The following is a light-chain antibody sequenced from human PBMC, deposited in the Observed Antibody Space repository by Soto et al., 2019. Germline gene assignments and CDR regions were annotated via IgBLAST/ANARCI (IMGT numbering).Light chain of an antibody. J-gene: IGLJ3*02. CDR3: AAWDDSLSGVV. Sequence: SVLTQPPSASGTPGQRVTMSCSGRSSNIGTNYVYWYQQLPGTAPKLLIYRNNQRPSGVPDRFSGSKSGTSASLAISGLGSEDEADYYCAAWDDSLSGVVFGGGTKLTVL. CDR1: SSNIGTNY. V-gene: IGLV1-47*01. CDR2: RNN.